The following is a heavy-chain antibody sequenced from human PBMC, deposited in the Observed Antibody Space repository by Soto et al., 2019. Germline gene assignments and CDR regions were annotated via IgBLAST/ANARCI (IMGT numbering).Heavy chain of an antibody. CDR3: ARTRIAAAGTGRGSWFDP. CDR2: INAGNGNT. D-gene: IGHD6-13*01. V-gene: IGHV1-3*01. CDR1: GYTFTSYA. J-gene: IGHJ5*02. Sequence: GASVKVSCKASGYTFTSYAMHWVRQAPGQRLEWMGWINAGNGNTKYSQKFQGRVTITRDTSASTAYMELSSLRSEDTAVYYCARTRIAAAGTGRGSWFDPWGQGTLVTVSS.